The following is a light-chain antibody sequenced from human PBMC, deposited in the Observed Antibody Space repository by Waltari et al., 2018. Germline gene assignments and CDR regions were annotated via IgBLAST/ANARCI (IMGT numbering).Light chain of an antibody. CDR2: LGS. J-gene: IGKJ1*01. CDR3: MQALQTPWT. Sequence: DIVMTQSLLSLPVTPGEPASISCRSSQSLLHSNGYNYLDWYLQKPGQSPQLLIYLGSNRASGVPDMFSGSGSGTEFTLKISRVDAEDVGVYYCMQALQTPWTFGQGTKVEVK. CDR1: QSLLHSNGYNY. V-gene: IGKV2-28*01.